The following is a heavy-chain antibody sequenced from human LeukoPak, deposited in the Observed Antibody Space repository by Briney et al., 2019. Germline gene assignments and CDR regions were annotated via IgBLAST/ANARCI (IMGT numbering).Heavy chain of an antibody. Sequence: GGSLRLSCAASGFTFSSYSMNWVRQAPGKGLEWVSSISSSSSYIYYADSVKGRFTISRDNAKNSLYLQMNSLRAEDAAVYYCASKQPYYCSSTSCYSDYWGQGTLVTVSS. CDR2: ISSSSSYI. V-gene: IGHV3-21*01. D-gene: IGHD2-2*01. J-gene: IGHJ4*02. CDR1: GFTFSSYS. CDR3: ASKQPYYCSSTSCYSDY.